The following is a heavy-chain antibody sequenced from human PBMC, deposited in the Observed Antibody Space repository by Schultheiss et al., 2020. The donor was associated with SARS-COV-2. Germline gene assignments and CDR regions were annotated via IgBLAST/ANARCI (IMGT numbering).Heavy chain of an antibody. CDR1: GGSFSSGSYY. CDR2: TYYSGST. Sequence: SETLSLTCTVSGGSFSSGSYYWSWLRPPPGKGLEWIGYTYYSGSTNYNPSIKSRVTISVGTTKNQFSLKPSSVTAADTAVYYCARVPRYCRGGSCRREAFDIWGQGTMVTVSS. CDR3: ARVPRYCRGGSCRREAFDI. J-gene: IGHJ3*02. V-gene: IGHV4-61*01. D-gene: IGHD2-15*01.